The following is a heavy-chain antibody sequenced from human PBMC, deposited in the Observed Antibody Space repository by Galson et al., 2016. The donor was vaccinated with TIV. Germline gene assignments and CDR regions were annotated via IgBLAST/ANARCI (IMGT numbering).Heavy chain of an antibody. J-gene: IGHJ3*01. Sequence: SLRLSCATSGFTLPNYGMTWVRQAPGKGLEWVAVIWYDGTNTHYADSVKGRLTISKDNSENTLNLQINTLRAEDTAVYYCARTGANTLYSGGYGDDDCFDFWGQGTMVTVSS. CDR3: ARTGANTLYSGGYGDDDCFDF. D-gene: IGHD1-26*01. CDR2: IWYDGTNT. V-gene: IGHV3-33*01. CDR1: GFTLPNYG.